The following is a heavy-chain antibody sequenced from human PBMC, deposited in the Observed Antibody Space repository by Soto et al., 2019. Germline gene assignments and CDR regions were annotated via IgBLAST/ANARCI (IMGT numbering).Heavy chain of an antibody. CDR3: VCGGDSFDY. CDR1: GFTFSRYW. Sequence: EVQLVESGGGVVQPGGSLRLSCAASGFTFSRYWMHWFRQAPGKGLVWVSRINSDGSSTSYADSVKGRFTITRDNATNTLYLQMNSLRDEDTALYYCVCGGDSFDYWGQGTLVTVSS. J-gene: IGHJ4*02. V-gene: IGHV3-74*01. CDR2: INSDGSST. D-gene: IGHD2-21*01.